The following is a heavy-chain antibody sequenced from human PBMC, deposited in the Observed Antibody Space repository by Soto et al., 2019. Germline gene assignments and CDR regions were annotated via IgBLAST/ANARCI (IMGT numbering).Heavy chain of an antibody. CDR2: IRSKAYGGTT. V-gene: IGHV3-49*02. D-gene: IGHD4-17*01. Sequence: WIRQAPGKGLEYIGFIRSKAYGGTTDYAASVKGRFTVSRDDSKSVAYLQMNSLKTEDTAVYYCTGSHYYGGPFDFWGQGTLVTVSS. CDR3: TGSHYYGGPFDF. J-gene: IGHJ4*02.